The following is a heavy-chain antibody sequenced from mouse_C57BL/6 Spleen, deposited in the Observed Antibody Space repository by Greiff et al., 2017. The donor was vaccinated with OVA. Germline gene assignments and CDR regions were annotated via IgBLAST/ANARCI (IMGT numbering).Heavy chain of an antibody. J-gene: IGHJ4*01. CDR3: ARREDYGSSPYYYAMDY. CDR2: IYPRSGNT. CDR1: GYTFTSYG. D-gene: IGHD1-1*01. V-gene: IGHV1-81*01. Sequence: QVQLKQSGAELARPGASVKLSCKASGYTFTSYGISWVKQRTGQGLEWIGEIYPRSGNTYYNEKFKGKATLTADKSSSTAYMELHSLTSEDSAVYFCARREDYGSSPYYYAMDYWGQGTSVTVSS.